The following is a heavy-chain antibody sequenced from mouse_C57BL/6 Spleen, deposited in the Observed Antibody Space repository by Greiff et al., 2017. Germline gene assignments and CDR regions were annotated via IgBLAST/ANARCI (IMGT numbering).Heavy chain of an antibody. J-gene: IGHJ4*01. CDR3: ARGLDYYNSMDY. CDR2: ISSGSSTI. Sequence: DVKLVESGGGLVKPGGSLKLSCAASGFTFSDYGMHWVSQAPEKGLEWVAYISSGSSTIYYADTVKGRFTISRDTAKNTLFLQMTSLRSEDTAMYYCARGLDYYNSMDYWGQGTSVTVSS. D-gene: IGHD1-1*01. CDR1: GFTFSDYG. V-gene: IGHV5-17*01.